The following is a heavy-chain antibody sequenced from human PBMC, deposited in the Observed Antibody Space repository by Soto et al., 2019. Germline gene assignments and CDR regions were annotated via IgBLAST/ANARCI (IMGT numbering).Heavy chain of an antibody. D-gene: IGHD4-17*01. V-gene: IGHV3-30-3*01. CDR1: GFTFSSYA. CDR3: ARSQQTTVTSPLDDP. CDR2: ISYDGNNK. Sequence: QVQLVESGGGVVQPGRSLRLSCAASGFTFSSYALHWVRQAPGKGLEWVTVISYDGNNKYYADSVEGRFTISRDNSKNTLYLQMHSLRTEDTGVYYCARSQQTTVTSPLDDPWGQGTLVTVSS. J-gene: IGHJ5*02.